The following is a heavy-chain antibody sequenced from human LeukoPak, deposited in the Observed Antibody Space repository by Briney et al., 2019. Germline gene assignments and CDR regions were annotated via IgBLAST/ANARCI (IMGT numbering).Heavy chain of an antibody. V-gene: IGHV3-7*03. D-gene: IGHD3-22*01. Sequence: GGSLRLSCAASGFTFSSYWMSWVRQAPGKGLEWVANIKQDGSEKYYVESVKGRFTISRDDAKNSLYLQMNSLGAEDTAVYYCAELYDSAPIIGYWGQGTLVTVSS. J-gene: IGHJ4*02. CDR2: IKQDGSEK. CDR3: AELYDSAPIIGY. CDR1: GFTFSSYW.